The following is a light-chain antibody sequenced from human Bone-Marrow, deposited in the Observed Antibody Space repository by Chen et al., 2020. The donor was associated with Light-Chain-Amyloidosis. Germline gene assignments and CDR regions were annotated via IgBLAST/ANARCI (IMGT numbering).Light chain of an antibody. CDR3: QQSYSTPLYT. CDR2: AAS. J-gene: IGKJ2*01. Sequence: DIQMTQSPSSLSASVGDRVTITCRASQSISSYLNWYQQKPGKAPKLLIYAASSLQSVVPSRFSGSGSGTDFTLTISSLQPEDFATYYCQQSYSTPLYTFGQGTKLEI. V-gene: IGKV1-39*01. CDR1: QSISSY.